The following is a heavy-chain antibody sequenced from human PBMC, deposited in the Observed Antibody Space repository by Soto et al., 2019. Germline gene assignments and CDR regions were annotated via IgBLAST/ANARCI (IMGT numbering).Heavy chain of an antibody. CDR2: INHSGST. J-gene: IGHJ4*02. CDR1: GGSFSGYY. D-gene: IGHD7-27*01. CDR3: TRDLNWEAH. Sequence: SETLSLTCAVYGGSFSGYYWTWIRQPPGTGLEWIGEINHSGSTNYNPSLKSRVTISVDTSKNQFSLKLTSVTAADTAVYYCTRDLNWEAHWGQGTLVTVSS. V-gene: IGHV4-34*01.